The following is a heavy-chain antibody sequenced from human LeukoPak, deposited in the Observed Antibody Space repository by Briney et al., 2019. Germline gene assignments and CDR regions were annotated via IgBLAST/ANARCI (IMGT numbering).Heavy chain of an antibody. V-gene: IGHV4-34*01. CDR3: ARMFPAAYPDYYYYMDV. CDR1: GGSFSGYY. CDR2: VNSSGST. Sequence: SETLSLTCAVYGGSFSGYYWSWIRQPPGKGLEWIGEVNSSGSTNYNPSLKSRVTISVDTSNNQFSLKLNSVTAADTAVYYCARMFPAAYPDYYYYMDVWGKGTTVTVSS. J-gene: IGHJ6*03. D-gene: IGHD2-2*01.